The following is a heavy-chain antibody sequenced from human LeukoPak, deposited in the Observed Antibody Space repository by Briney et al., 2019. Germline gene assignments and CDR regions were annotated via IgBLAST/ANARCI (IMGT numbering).Heavy chain of an antibody. CDR3: ARVSVITTDFDY. CDR1: GLTVSSNY. J-gene: IGHJ4*02. CDR2: IYSGGST. D-gene: IGHD3-22*01. V-gene: IGHV3-66*01. Sequence: PGGSLRLSCAASGLTVSSNYMSWVRQAPGKGLEWVSVIYSGGSTYYADSVKGRFTISRDNSKNTLYLQMNSLRAEDTAVYYCARVSVITTDFDYWGQGTLVTVSS.